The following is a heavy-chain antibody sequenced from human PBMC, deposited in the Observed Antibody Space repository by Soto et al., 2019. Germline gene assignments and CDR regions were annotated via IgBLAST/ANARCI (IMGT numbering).Heavy chain of an antibody. V-gene: IGHV3-49*03. D-gene: IGHD2-15*01. CDR1: GLSFGDYA. CDR3: TRALRLYCSGGSCYNLDLVPFDY. Sequence: PGGSLRLSCTASGLSFGDYAMSWFRQAPGKGLEWVGFIRSKAYGGTTEYAASVKGRFTISRDDSKSIAYLQMNSLKTEDTAVYYCTRALRLYCSGGSCYNLDLVPFDYWGQGTLVTVSS. CDR2: IRSKAYGGTT. J-gene: IGHJ4*02.